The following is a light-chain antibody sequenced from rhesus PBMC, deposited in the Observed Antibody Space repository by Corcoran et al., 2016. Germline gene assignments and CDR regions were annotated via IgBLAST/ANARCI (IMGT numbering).Light chain of an antibody. CDR1: QGISSW. J-gene: IGKJ3*01. Sequence: DIQMTQSPSSLSASVGDTVTITCRASQGISSWVDWYQPKPGKAPKLLVYKASRLQSGVPSRFSGSGSGTDFTLTIRSLQPEDFATYYCLQYSSSPFTFGPGTKLDIK. CDR3: LQYSSSPFT. CDR2: KAS. V-gene: IGKV1-22*01.